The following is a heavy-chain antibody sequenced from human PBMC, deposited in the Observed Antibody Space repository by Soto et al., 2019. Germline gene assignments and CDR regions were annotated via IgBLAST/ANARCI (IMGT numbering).Heavy chain of an antibody. J-gene: IGHJ6*02. D-gene: IGHD6-6*01. Sequence: QVQLVQCGGEVKKPGASVNVSCKASGYTFTNYGINWVRRAPGQALEWMGWISTYNGHTNSPQKLQGRVTMTRDISTSTAYMELRSLSSDDTAVYYCARVVAARRGDTFAMDVWGQGTTVTVSS. CDR2: ISTYNGHT. CDR3: ARVVAARRGDTFAMDV. CDR1: GYTFTNYG. V-gene: IGHV1-18*01.